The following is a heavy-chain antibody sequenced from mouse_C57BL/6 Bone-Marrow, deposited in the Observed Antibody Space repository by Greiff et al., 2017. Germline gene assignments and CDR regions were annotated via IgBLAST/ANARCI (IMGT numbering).Heavy chain of an antibody. V-gene: IGHV1-50*01. J-gene: IGHJ2*01. Sequence: VKLMESGAELVKPGASVKLSCKASGYTFTSYWMQWVKQRPGQGLEWIGEIDPSDSYTNYNQKFKGKATLTVDTSSSTAYMQLSSLTSEDSAVYYCAREGIYYDSYDYWGQGTTLTVSS. D-gene: IGHD2-4*01. CDR2: IDPSDSYT. CDR3: AREGIYYDSYDY. CDR1: GYTFTSYW.